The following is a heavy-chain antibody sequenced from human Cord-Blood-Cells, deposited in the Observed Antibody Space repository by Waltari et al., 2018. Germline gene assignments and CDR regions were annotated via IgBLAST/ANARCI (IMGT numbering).Heavy chain of an antibody. CDR1: GYTFTGYY. D-gene: IGHD1-20*01. CDR3: ARVPGITGTPDV. CDR2: INPNSGGT. J-gene: IGHJ6*04. V-gene: IGHV1-2*02. Sequence: QVQLVQPGAAGKKPGASVVVSCKDSGYTFTGYYMHWARQAPGQGLEWMGRINPNSGGTNYAQKFQGRGTMTRDTSISTAYMERSRLRSGGTGVYYCARVPGITGTPDVWGKGTTVTVSS.